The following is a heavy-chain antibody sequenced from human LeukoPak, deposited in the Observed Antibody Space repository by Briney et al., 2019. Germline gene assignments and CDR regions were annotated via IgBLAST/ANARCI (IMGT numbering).Heavy chain of an antibody. J-gene: IGHJ4*02. CDR2: IHFSGST. CDR1: GDSISSSSYF. V-gene: IGHV4-39*01. Sequence: PSETLSLTCTGSGDSISSSSYFWAWIRQPPGKGLEWIVSIHFSGSTYYNPSIKSRVTISVDTSKNQFSLRLSSVTAADTAVYYCARLWTSGPYHSTAYSFDYWGQGTLATVSS. D-gene: IGHD3-22*01. CDR3: ARLWTSGPYHSTAYSFDY.